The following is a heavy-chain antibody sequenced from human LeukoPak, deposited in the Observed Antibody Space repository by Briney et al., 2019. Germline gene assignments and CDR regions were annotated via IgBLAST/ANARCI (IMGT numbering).Heavy chain of an antibody. Sequence: GGSLRLSCVVSGFTFASSWMAWVRQAPGKGLEWVANIKEDGSEKHYVDSVKGRFTISRDNAKNSLYLQMNSLRAEDTAVYYCAREPGIGYAFDIWGQGTMVTVSS. J-gene: IGHJ3*02. CDR2: IKEDGSEK. V-gene: IGHV3-7*01. D-gene: IGHD3-10*01. CDR1: GFTFASSW. CDR3: AREPGIGYAFDI.